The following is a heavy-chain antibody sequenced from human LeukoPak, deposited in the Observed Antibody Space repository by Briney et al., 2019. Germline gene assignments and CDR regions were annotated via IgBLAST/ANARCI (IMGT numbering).Heavy chain of an antibody. CDR1: GGSISSYY. J-gene: IGHJ4*02. V-gene: IGHV4-59*12. CDR2: IYYSGST. CDR3: ARGEAMVKIFDY. D-gene: IGHD5-18*01. Sequence: SETLSLTCTVSGGSISSYYWSWIRQPPGKGLEWIGYIYYSGSTNYNPSLKSRVTISVDTSKNQFSLKLSSVTAADTAVYYCARGEAMVKIFDYWGQGTLVTVSS.